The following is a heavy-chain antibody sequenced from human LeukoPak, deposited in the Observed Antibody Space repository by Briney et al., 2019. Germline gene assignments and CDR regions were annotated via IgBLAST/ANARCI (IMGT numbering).Heavy chain of an antibody. CDR1: GFTFSDHY. D-gene: IGHD6-25*01. CDR2: IRNKANSYTT. Sequence: QPGGPLRLSCAASGFTFSDHYIAWVRQAPGKGLEWVGRIRNKANSYTTEYAASVKGRFTISRAESKNSVYLQMNSLRTEDTAVYYCARDSGHFDYWGQGTLVTVS. J-gene: IGHJ4*02. V-gene: IGHV3-72*01. CDR3: ARDSGHFDY.